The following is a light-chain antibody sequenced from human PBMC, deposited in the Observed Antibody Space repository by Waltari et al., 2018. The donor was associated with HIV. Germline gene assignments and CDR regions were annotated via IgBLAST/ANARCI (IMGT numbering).Light chain of an antibody. CDR1: QSVSSN. CDR3: QEYKNWPRT. Sequence: EILMTQSPATLSVSPGERATLSCRASQSVSSNLAWYQQKPGQAPRLLIYGASTRATDIPARFSGSGSGAQFTLTISSLQSEDFAVYYCQEYKNWPRTFGQGTKVEIK. CDR2: GAS. V-gene: IGKV3-15*01. J-gene: IGKJ1*01.